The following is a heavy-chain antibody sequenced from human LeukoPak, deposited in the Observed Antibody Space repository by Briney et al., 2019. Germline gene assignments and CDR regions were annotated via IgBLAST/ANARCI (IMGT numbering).Heavy chain of an antibody. CDR3: ARDRGWRSGYYFDY. Sequence: GSSVKVSCKASGGTFSSYAISWVRQAPGQGLEWMGGIIPIFGTANYAQKFQGRVTITAGKSTSTAYMELSSLRSEDTAVYYCARDRGWRSGYYFDYWGQGTLVTVSS. CDR2: IIPIFGTA. J-gene: IGHJ4*02. D-gene: IGHD3-10*01. V-gene: IGHV1-69*06. CDR1: GGTFSSYA.